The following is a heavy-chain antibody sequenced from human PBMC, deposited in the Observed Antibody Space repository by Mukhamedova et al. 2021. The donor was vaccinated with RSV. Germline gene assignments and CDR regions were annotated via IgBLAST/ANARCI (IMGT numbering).Heavy chain of an antibody. V-gene: IGHV4-59*08. J-gene: IGHJ6*02. Sequence: GSTNYNPSLKSRVTISVDTSKNQFSLKLSSVTAADTAVYYCARLKGLPNYVMDVWGHGTTFTVSS. CDR3: ARLKGLPNYVMDV. D-gene: IGHD2-15*01. CDR2: GST.